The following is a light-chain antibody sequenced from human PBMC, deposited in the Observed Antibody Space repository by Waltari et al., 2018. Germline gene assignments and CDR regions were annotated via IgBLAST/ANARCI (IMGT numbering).Light chain of an antibody. V-gene: IGKV1-33*01. CDR3: QQFHNLPIT. CDR1: HDISNY. CDR2: DAS. J-gene: IGKJ4*01. Sequence: IQITQSPSSLSASVGDRVPITCPALHDISNYLNWYQQKPGKAPKVLIYDASNLKAGVPSRFSGSGSGTECTFTISSLQPEDFATYYCQQFHNLPITFGGGTKLEIK.